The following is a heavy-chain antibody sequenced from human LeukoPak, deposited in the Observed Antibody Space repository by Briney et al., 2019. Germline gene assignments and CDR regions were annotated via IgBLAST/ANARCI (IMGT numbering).Heavy chain of an antibody. CDR3: ARTGYYDFWSGSHLDY. J-gene: IGHJ2*01. CDR2: INSKSDTI. Sequence: GGSLRLSCVASGFTFSRYSMNWVRQAPGKGLEWVSYINSKSDTIYYADSVKGRFPISRDNAKNSLYLQMNSLRAEDTAVYYCARTGYYDFWSGSHLDYWGRGTLVTVSS. V-gene: IGHV3-48*04. CDR1: GFTFSRYS. D-gene: IGHD3-3*01.